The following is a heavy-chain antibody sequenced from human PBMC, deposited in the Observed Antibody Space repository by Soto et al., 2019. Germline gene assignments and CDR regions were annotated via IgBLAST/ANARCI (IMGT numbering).Heavy chain of an antibody. CDR2: IGSAGDT. D-gene: IGHD5-12*01. V-gene: IGHV3-13*01. J-gene: IGHJ4*02. Sequence: EVQLVESGGGLVQPGGSLRLSCVASGFTFSTYDMHWVRQATGKGLEWVSAIGSAGDTSYPASVKGRFTISRENAKNSLYLQMNSLRAGDTAVYYCARVVWGYSGYDYYFDYWGQGTLVTVSS. CDR1: GFTFSTYD. CDR3: ARVVWGYSGYDYYFDY.